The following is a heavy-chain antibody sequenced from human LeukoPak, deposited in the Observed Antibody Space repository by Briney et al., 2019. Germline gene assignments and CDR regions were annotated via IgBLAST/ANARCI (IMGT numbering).Heavy chain of an antibody. Sequence: GGSLRLSCAASGLTFSSYFWMHWVRQAPGKGLVWVSRIKSDGSSSTYADSVKGRFTISRDNAKNSLYLQMNTLRAEDTAVYYCVRDLDLGGYSSFEYWGQGTLVTVSS. CDR3: VRDLDLGGYSSFEY. CDR1: GLTFSSYFW. J-gene: IGHJ4*02. V-gene: IGHV3-74*01. D-gene: IGHD4-23*01. CDR2: IKSDGSSS.